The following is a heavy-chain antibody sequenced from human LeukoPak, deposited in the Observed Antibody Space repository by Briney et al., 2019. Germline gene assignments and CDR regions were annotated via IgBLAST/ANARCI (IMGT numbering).Heavy chain of an antibody. CDR2: IYYSGST. Sequence: SETLSLTCSVSGGSISSYYWSWIRQPPGKGLEWIGYIYYSGSTNYNPSLKSRVTISIDTSKNQFSLKLSSVTAADTAVYYCARGGWNKFDYWGQGTLVTVSP. V-gene: IGHV4-59*01. CDR1: GGSISSYY. J-gene: IGHJ4*02. CDR3: ARGGWNKFDY. D-gene: IGHD3-22*01.